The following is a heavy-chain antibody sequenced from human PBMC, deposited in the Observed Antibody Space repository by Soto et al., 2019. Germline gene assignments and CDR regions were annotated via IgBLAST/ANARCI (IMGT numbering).Heavy chain of an antibody. J-gene: IGHJ4*02. CDR3: GKVLVGATGHTDSDS. CDR1: GGSIYRSGYY. Sequence: PSETLSLTCTVSGGSIYRSGYYWGWIRQPPGRGLEWIGNIDYNGVTYSNPSLKSRVTISRDTSKNQFSLKLTSVTAADTALYYCGKVLVGATGHTDSDSWGPGTPVTVSS. V-gene: IGHV4-39*01. CDR2: IDYNGVT. D-gene: IGHD2-15*01.